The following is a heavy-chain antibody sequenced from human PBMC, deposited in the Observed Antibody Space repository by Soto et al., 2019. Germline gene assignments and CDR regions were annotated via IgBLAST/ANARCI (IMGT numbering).Heavy chain of an antibody. CDR1: GGSFSGYY. V-gene: IGHV4-34*01. J-gene: IGHJ6*03. CDR3: ARGRGYSIRSYMDV. D-gene: IGHD4-4*01. CDR2: INHSGST. Sequence: QVQLQQWGAGLLKPSETLSLTCAVYGGSFSGYYWSWIRQPPGKGLEWIGEINHSGSTNYNPSLKSRVTKSVDTSKNQVSLKLSSVTAADTAVYYCARGRGYSIRSYMDVWGKGTTVTVSS.